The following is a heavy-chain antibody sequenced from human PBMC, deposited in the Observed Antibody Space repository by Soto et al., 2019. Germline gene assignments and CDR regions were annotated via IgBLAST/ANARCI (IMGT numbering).Heavy chain of an antibody. Sequence: ASVKVSCKASGYTFTSYYIHWVRRAPGQGLECMGIINPSGGSTSYAQKFQGRVTMTRDTSTSTVYMELSSLRSEDTAVYYCARGNYYDSSGYYVVDGMDVWGQGTTVTVSS. CDR1: GYTFTSYY. CDR3: ARGNYYDSSGYYVVDGMDV. V-gene: IGHV1-46*01. D-gene: IGHD3-22*01. J-gene: IGHJ6*02. CDR2: INPSGGST.